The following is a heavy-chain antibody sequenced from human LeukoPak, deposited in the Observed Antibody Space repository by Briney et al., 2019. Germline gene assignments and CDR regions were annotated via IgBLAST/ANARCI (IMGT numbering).Heavy chain of an antibody. V-gene: IGHV1-2*02. CDR3: AREDIVATGGFDY. J-gene: IGHJ4*02. Sequence: GASVKVSCKASGYTFTDYYIHWVRQAPGLGLEWMGWINPAGGGTNYAQNFQGRVTMTSDTSISTAYMELSSLTSDDTAVYYCAREDIVATGGFDYWGQGTLVTVSS. CDR1: GYTFTDYY. D-gene: IGHD5-12*01. CDR2: INPAGGGT.